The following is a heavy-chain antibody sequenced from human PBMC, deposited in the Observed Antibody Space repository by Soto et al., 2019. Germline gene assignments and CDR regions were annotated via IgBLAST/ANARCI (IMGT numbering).Heavy chain of an antibody. J-gene: IGHJ4*02. CDR3: AREGYRYGTVCSDS. Sequence: EVQLLDSGGGLVQPGGSLRLSCAASGFTFSSYGMSWVRQAPGKGLEWVAGIPVIGERRYYADSVKGRFTISRDNAKNTLYLQMNSLRVEDAAVYFCAREGYRYGTVCSDSWGQGTLVTVSS. V-gene: IGHV3-23*01. CDR2: IPVIGERR. CDR1: GFTFSSYG. D-gene: IGHD5-18*01.